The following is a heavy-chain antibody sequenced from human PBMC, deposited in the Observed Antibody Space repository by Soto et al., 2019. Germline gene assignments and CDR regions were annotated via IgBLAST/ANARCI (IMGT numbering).Heavy chain of an antibody. CDR1: GFTFSSYA. D-gene: IGHD6-13*01. CDR2: ISGSGGST. V-gene: IGHV3-23*01. J-gene: IGHJ6*02. Sequence: HPGGSLRLSCAASGFTFSSYAMSWVRQAPGKGLEWVSAISGSGGSTYYADSVKGRFTISRDNSKNTLYLQMNRLRAEDTAVYYCAKVRSSSWPANPNVDDYYYYYGMDVWGQGTTVTVSS. CDR3: AKVRSSSWPANPNVDDYYYYYGMDV.